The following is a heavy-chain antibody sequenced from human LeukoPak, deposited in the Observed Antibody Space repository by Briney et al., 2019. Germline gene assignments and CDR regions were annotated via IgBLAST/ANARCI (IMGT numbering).Heavy chain of an antibody. D-gene: IGHD2-2*01. J-gene: IGHJ6*04. CDR2: INHSGST. Sequence: SETLSLTCAVYGGSFSGYYWSWIRQPPGKGLEWIREINHSGSTNYNPSLKSRVTISVDTSKNQFSLKLSSVTAADTAVYYCASSWVVPAALNLGTYYYYGMDVWGKGTTVTVSS. V-gene: IGHV4-34*01. CDR3: ASSWVVPAALNLGTYYYYGMDV. CDR1: GGSFSGYY.